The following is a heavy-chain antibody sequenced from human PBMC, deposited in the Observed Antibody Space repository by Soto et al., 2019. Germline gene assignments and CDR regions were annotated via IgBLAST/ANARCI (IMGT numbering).Heavy chain of an antibody. V-gene: IGHV4-30-4*08. CDR1: GGSISSEYYH. CDR3: ARSHYYYYMDV. Sequence: SETLSLTCAVSGGSISSEYYHWTWIRQSPGKGLEWIGYIHYTGAIMYNPSLKSRVTISVDTSKNQFSLKLSSVTAADTAVYYCARSHYYYYMDVWGKGTTVTVSS. CDR2: IHYTGAI. J-gene: IGHJ6*03.